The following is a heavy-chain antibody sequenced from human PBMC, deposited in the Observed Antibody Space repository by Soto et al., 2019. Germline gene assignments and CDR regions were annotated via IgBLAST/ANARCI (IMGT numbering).Heavy chain of an antibody. CDR3: ARAKGYYYDSRDPTAFDI. V-gene: IGHV3-13*01. D-gene: IGHD3-22*01. J-gene: IGHJ3*02. CDR1: GFTFSSYD. Sequence: PGGSLRLSCAASGFTFSSYDMHWVRQATGKGLEWVSAIGTAGDTYYPGSVKGRFTISRENAKNSLYLQMNSLRAGDTAVYYYARAKGYYYDSRDPTAFDIWGQGTMVTVSS. CDR2: IGTAGDT.